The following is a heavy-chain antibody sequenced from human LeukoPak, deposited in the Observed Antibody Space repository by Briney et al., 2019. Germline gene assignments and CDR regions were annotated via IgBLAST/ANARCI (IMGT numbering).Heavy chain of an antibody. J-gene: IGHJ4*02. CDR3: ARGGIKHGRYDY. V-gene: IGHV3-30*03. CDR2: ISYDESNK. D-gene: IGHD2-15*01. CDR1: GFTFTTYG. Sequence: GGSLRFSCAASGFTFTTYGMHWVRQAPGKGLEWVAVISYDESNKYYADSVKGRFTISRDNSKNTLYLQMNSLRAEDTAVYYCARGGIKHGRYDYWGQGTLVTVSS.